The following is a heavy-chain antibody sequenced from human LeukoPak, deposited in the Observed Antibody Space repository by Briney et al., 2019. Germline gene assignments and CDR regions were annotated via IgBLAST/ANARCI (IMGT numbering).Heavy chain of an antibody. CDR3: ARFRDYGGNSYFDY. V-gene: IGHV1-69*01. D-gene: IGHD4-23*01. CDR2: IIPILGIA. CDR1: GDTFSSYA. J-gene: IGHJ4*02. Sequence: SVKVSCKASGDTFSSYAISWVRQAPGQGLEWMGGIIPILGIANYAQKFQGRVTITADESTSTAYMELSSLRSEDTAVYYCARFRDYGGNSYFDYWGQGTLVTVSS.